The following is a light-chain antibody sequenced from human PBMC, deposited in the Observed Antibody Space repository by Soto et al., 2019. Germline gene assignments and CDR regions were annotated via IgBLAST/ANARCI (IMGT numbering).Light chain of an antibody. J-gene: IGKJ4*01. Sequence: AIRMTQSPSSLSASTGDRVTITCRASQGISSYLAWYLQKPGKAPKLLIYAASTLQSGVPSRFSGSVSGTDCTLTISCLQSEGFATYYCQQYSSYPLSFGGGTKVEIK. CDR3: QQYSSYPLS. CDR2: AAS. CDR1: QGISSY. V-gene: IGKV1-8*01.